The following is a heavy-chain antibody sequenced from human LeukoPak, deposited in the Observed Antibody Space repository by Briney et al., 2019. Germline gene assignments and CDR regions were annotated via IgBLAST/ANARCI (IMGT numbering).Heavy chain of an antibody. Sequence: GGSLRLSCAASGFTFSSYSMNWVRQAPGKGREWVANIKQDGSEKYYVDSVKGRFTISRDNAKNSLYLQMNSLRAEDTAVYYCARSPPSSSWYGDYWGQGTLVTVSS. J-gene: IGHJ4*02. V-gene: IGHV3-7*01. D-gene: IGHD6-13*01. CDR1: GFTFSSYS. CDR3: ARSPPSSSWYGDY. CDR2: IKQDGSEK.